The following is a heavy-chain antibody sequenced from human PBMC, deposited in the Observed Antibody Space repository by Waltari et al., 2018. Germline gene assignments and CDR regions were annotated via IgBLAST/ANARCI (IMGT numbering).Heavy chain of an antibody. CDR3: ARGARFLHYMDV. J-gene: IGHJ6*03. D-gene: IGHD3-3*01. CDR1: GFTFSSYW. Sequence: EVQLVESGGGLVQPGGSLRLSCAASGFTFSSYWMHWFRQAPGKGLVWVSRINTDGSSTSYADSVKGRFTISRDNAKNTLYLQMNSLRAEDTAVYYCARGARFLHYMDVWGKGTTVTVSS. V-gene: IGHV3-74*01. CDR2: INTDGSST.